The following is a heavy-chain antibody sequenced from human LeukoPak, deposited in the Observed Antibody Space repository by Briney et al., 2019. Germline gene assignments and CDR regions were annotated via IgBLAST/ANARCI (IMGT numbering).Heavy chain of an antibody. CDR1: GFTFSSYS. J-gene: IGHJ4*02. Sequence: PGGALRVSCAASGFTFSSYSMKSVRQAPGKGLEWVSSISSSSSYIYYADSLKGRFTISRDNAKNSLYLPMNSLRAEDTAVYYCAKGELGYFDYWGQGTLVTVSS. V-gene: IGHV3-21*04. D-gene: IGHD3-16*01. CDR3: AKGELGYFDY. CDR2: ISSSSSYI.